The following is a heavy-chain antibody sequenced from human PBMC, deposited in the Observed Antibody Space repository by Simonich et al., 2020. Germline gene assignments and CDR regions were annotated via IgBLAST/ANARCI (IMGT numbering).Heavy chain of an antibody. D-gene: IGHD4-4*01. CDR1: GFTFSSYW. J-gene: IGHJ3*02. CDR2: INSDGSST. V-gene: IGHV3-74*01. CDR3: ARDYSNYDAFDI. Sequence: EVQLVESGGGLVQPGGSLRLSCAASGFTFSSYWMHWVRQAPGKGRGWVSRINSDGSSTSNADSVKGRCTISRDNAKNTLYLQMNSLRAEDTAVYYCARDYSNYDAFDIWGQGTMVTVSS.